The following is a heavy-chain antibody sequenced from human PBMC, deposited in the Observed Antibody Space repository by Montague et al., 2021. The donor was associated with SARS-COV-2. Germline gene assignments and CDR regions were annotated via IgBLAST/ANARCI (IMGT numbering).Heavy chain of an antibody. CDR2: IYYSGST. V-gene: IGHV4-39*07. CDR1: GGSISSSSYY. CDR3: ARDYGDYGSGYYYGMDV. Sequence: SETLSLTCTVSGGSISSSSYYWGWIRQPPGKGLDWIGCIYYSGSTYYNPSLKSRVTISVDTSKNQFSLKLSSVTAADTAVYYCARDYGDYGSGYYYGMDVWGQGTTVTVSS. J-gene: IGHJ6*02. D-gene: IGHD4-17*01.